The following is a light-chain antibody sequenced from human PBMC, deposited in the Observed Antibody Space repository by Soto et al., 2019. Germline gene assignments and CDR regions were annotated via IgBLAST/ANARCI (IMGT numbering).Light chain of an antibody. CDR1: QTIGKY. Sequence: DIQMTQSPSSLSATVGDSVTITCRARQTIGKYLNWYQQQPGKVPKLLLYDASYLQSGVPSRFSGSGSGTEFTLTISSLQPDDFATYYCQQYNSYSPGTFGQGTKVDIK. V-gene: IGKV1-5*01. J-gene: IGKJ1*01. CDR3: QQYNSYSPGT. CDR2: DAS.